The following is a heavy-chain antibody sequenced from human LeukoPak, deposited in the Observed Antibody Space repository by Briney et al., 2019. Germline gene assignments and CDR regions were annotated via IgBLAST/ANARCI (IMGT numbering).Heavy chain of an antibody. CDR1: GGSISTYY. D-gene: IGHD6-19*01. Sequence: SETLSLTCTVSGGSISTYYWSWIRQPPGKALEWIGYIYYSGSTNYNPSLKSRVTISVDTSKNQFSLKLSSVTAADTAVYYCARHEIAVAGTHDYWGQGTLVTVSS. J-gene: IGHJ4*02. V-gene: IGHV4-59*08. CDR2: IYYSGST. CDR3: ARHEIAVAGTHDY.